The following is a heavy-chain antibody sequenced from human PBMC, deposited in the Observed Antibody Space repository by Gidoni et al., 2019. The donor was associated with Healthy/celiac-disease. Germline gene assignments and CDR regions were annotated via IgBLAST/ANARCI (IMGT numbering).Heavy chain of an antibody. J-gene: IGHJ6*02. CDR3: ARSYCGGDCYSERDYYYYGMDV. V-gene: IGHV1-46*01. CDR2: INPSGGST. D-gene: IGHD2-21*02. CDR1: GYTFTSYY. Sequence: QVQLVQSGAEVKKPGASVKVSCQASGYTFTSYYMHWVRQAPGQGLEWMGIINPSGGSTSYAQKFQGRVTMTRDTSTSTVYMELSSLRSEDTAVYYCARSYCGGDCYSERDYYYYGMDVWGQGTTVTVSS.